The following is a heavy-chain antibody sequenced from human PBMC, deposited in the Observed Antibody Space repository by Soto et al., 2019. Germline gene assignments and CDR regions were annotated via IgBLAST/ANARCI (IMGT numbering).Heavy chain of an antibody. CDR2: INSFSGDT. J-gene: IGHJ2*01. CDR3: ARDLHSGGKYWYFDI. D-gene: IGHD2-15*01. CDR1: GYTFTHYG. V-gene: IGHV1-18*01. Sequence: QVKLVQSGAEVKKPGASVKVSCKASGYTFTHYGITWVRQAPGQGLEWMGWINSFSGDTNYPQKLQGRLTMTTDTSTNTVYMESRNLRSDDTAVYYCARDLHSGGKYWYFDIWGRGTLVTVSS.